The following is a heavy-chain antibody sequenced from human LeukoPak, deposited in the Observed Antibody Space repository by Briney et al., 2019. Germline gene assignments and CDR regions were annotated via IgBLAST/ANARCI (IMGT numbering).Heavy chain of an antibody. Sequence: SVKVSCRASGGTFSSYAISWVRQAPGQGLEWMGRIIPIFGTANYAQKFQGRVTITADKSTSTAYMELSSLRSEDTAVYYCARDNDISPIHWGQGTLVTVSS. D-gene: IGHD3-9*01. CDR2: IIPIFGTA. J-gene: IGHJ4*02. CDR1: GGTFSSYA. CDR3: ARDNDISPIH. V-gene: IGHV1-69*06.